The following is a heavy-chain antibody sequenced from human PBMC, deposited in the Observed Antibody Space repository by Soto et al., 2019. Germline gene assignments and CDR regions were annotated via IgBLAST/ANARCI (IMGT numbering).Heavy chain of an antibody. Sequence: QVQLVQSGAEVQTPGASVKVSCKASGYTFASYDINWVGQAPGQGLEWMGWMKPNSNNTGYAQKIQGRHTTTSDIALNIANMELNSLRSEDTAVYYCARSDGYHFNWLDSWGQGTPVTVSA. V-gene: IGHV1-8*01. CDR2: MKPNSNNT. J-gene: IGHJ5*01. CDR3: ARSDGYHFNWLDS. CDR1: GYTFASYD. D-gene: IGHD2-21*01.